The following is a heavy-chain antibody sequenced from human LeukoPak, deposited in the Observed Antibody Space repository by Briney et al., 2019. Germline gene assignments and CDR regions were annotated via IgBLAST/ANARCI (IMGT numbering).Heavy chain of an antibody. V-gene: IGHV3-74*03. D-gene: IGHD2-8*02. CDR3: AKMLNTGHAHAALDY. J-gene: IGHJ4*02. CDR2: INSDGSTT. CDR1: GFTFSSYW. Sequence: PGGSLRLSCAASGFTFSSYWMHWVRQAPGKGLVWLSRINSDGSTTTYADSVRGRFIISRDNAKNTLYLQMNSLGAEDTAVYYCAKMLNTGHAHAALDYWGQGTLVTVSS.